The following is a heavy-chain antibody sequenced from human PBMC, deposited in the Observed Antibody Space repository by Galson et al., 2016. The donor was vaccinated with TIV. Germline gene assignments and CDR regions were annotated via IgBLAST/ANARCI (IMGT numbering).Heavy chain of an antibody. CDR2: ISAGGGRT. CDR1: GFTFSSFA. J-gene: IGHJ4*02. V-gene: IGHV3-23*01. D-gene: IGHD3-22*01. CDR3: AKMDSSGFDYVRRFGF. Sequence: SLRLSCAASGFTFSSFAMSWVRQAPGKGLEWVSRISAGGGRTDYADSGKGRFTISRDNPKNTPYRQMSSLRADDTAVYFWAKMDSSGFDYVRRFGFWGQGTLATVSS.